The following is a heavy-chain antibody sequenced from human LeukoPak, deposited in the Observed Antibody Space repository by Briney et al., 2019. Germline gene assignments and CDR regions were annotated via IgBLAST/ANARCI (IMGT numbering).Heavy chain of an antibody. CDR3: AKPTTVLTSYYFDY. Sequence: GGSLRLSCAASGFTFSSYGMQWVRQAPGKGLEWVAIISYDGRDKFYEDFVKGRFTISRDNSKNTLYLQMNNLRAEDTAVYYCAKPTTVLTSYYFDYWGQGTLVTVSS. J-gene: IGHJ4*02. V-gene: IGHV3-30*18. CDR2: ISYDGRDK. D-gene: IGHD4-23*01. CDR1: GFTFSSYG.